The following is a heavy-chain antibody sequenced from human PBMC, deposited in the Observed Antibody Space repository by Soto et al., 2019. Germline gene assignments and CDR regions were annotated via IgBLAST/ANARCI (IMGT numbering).Heavy chain of an antibody. J-gene: IGHJ5*02. CDR1: GYTFTSYD. CDR2: MNPNRGNK. Sequence: QVQLVQSGAEVKKPGASVKVSCKASGYTFTSYDINWVRQATGQGLEWMGWMNPNRGNKGNAQKSQGRVTMTRNTSISTAYMELSSLRSDDTAVYYCARVFPHFWSGYPWGKGTLVTVSS. CDR3: ARVFPHFWSGYP. V-gene: IGHV1-8*01. D-gene: IGHD3-3*02.